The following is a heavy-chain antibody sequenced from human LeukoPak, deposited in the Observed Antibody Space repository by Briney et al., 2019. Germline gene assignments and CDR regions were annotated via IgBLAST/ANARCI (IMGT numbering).Heavy chain of an antibody. CDR1: GDSISSDY. D-gene: IGHD7-27*01. CDR2: IYYTGST. V-gene: IGHV4-59*01. Sequence: SETLSLTCAVSGDSISSDYWSWIRQPPGKGLEWIGYIYYTGSTNYNPSLKSRVTISGDTSKNQFSLRLTSVTAADTAIYYCAKDLGPAYFYLDVWGKGTTVTISS. CDR3: AKDLGPAYFYLDV. J-gene: IGHJ6*03.